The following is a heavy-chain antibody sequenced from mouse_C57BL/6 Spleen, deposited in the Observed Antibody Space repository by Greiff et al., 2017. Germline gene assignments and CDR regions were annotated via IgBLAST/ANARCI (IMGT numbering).Heavy chain of an antibody. CDR1: GYAFSSYW. V-gene: IGHV1-80*01. D-gene: IGHD1-1*01. CDR2: IYPGDGDT. Sequence: QVQLKESGAELVKPGASVKISCKASGYAFSSYWMNWVKQRPGKGLEWIGQIYPGDGDTNYNGKFKGKATLTADKSSSTAYMQLSSLTSEDSAVYFCARSDITTVVGYWGQGTTRTVSS. J-gene: IGHJ2*01. CDR3: ARSDITTVVGY.